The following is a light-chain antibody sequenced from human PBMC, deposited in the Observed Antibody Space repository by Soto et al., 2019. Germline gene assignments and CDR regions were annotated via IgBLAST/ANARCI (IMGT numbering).Light chain of an antibody. Sequence: AIRMTQSPSSFSASTGDRVTITCRASQGISRHLAWYQVTPGKAPRLLIYTSSYLESGVPSRFSGSGSGTEFTLTISSLQSEDFAVYYCQQSFSYPLTFGGRTKVET. V-gene: IGKV1-8*01. J-gene: IGKJ4*01. CDR3: QQSFSYPLT. CDR2: TSS. CDR1: QGISRH.